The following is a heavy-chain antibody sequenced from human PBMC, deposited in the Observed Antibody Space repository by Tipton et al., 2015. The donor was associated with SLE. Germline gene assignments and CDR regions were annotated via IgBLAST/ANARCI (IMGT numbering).Heavy chain of an antibody. CDR3: AKLFGQQLIRGWFDS. Sequence: SLRLSCAASGFTFSNSAMTWVRQAPGKGLEWVSLIYSGGSTYYADSLQGRFTISRDNYKNTVYLQMNSLRAEDTAIYYCAKLFGQQLIRGWFDSWGLGTLITVSS. CDR2: IYSGGST. D-gene: IGHD6-13*01. J-gene: IGHJ5*01. CDR1: GFTFSNSA. V-gene: IGHV3-23*03.